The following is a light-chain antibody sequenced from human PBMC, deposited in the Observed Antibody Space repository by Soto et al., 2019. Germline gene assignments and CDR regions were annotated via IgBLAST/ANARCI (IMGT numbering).Light chain of an antibody. CDR3: QQRSTWPRT. Sequence: IVLTQSPGTLSLSPGERATLSCRASQSVGSIYLAWYQQKPGQAPRLLIYDASNRATGIPARFSGSGSGTDFTLTISSLEPEDFAVYYCQQRSTWPRTFGPGTKVDIK. CDR2: DAS. J-gene: IGKJ3*01. CDR1: QSVGSIY. V-gene: IGKV3D-20*02.